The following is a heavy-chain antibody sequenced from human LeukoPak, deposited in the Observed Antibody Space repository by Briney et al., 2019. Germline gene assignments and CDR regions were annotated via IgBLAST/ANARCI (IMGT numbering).Heavy chain of an antibody. CDR3: AKAYSSGWYTFDY. CDR2: ISWNSGSI. V-gene: IGHV3-9*01. J-gene: IGHJ4*02. Sequence: GRSLRLSCAASGFTFDDYAMHWVRQAPGKGLEWVSGISWNSGSIGYADSVKGRFTISRDNAKNSLYLQMNSLRAEDTALYYCAKAYSSGWYTFDYWGQGTLVTVSS. CDR1: GFTFDDYA. D-gene: IGHD6-19*01.